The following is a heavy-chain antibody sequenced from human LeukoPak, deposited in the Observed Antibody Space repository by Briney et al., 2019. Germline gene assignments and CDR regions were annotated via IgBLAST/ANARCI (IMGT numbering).Heavy chain of an antibody. Sequence: GGTLRLSCSASGFTFSRYAMHWVRQAPGKGLEYVSGINDNGGRTHYGDSVKGRFSISRDNPKNTLHLQMSTLRAEDTALYYCVKDVGGSYAFDYWGQGILVTVAS. V-gene: IGHV3-64D*09. CDR1: GFTFSRYA. D-gene: IGHD1-26*01. CDR3: VKDVGGSYAFDY. J-gene: IGHJ4*02. CDR2: INDNGGRT.